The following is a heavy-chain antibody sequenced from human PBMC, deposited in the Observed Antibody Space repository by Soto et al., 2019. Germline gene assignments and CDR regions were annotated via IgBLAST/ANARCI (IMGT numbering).Heavy chain of an antibody. Sequence: PGGSLRLSCAASGYSISTYWMSWVRQAPGKGLEWVANVKQDGSEEYYVDSVKGRFTISRDNAKNSLYLQMNSLRAEDTAVYYCAALDTAMVKTAGYWGQGTL. CDR3: AALDTAMVKTAGY. V-gene: IGHV3-7*01. J-gene: IGHJ4*02. D-gene: IGHD5-18*01. CDR1: GYSISTYW. CDR2: VKQDGSEE.